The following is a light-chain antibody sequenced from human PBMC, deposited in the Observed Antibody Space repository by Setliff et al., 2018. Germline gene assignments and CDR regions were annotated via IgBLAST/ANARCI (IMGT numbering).Light chain of an antibody. Sequence: SALAQPRSVSGSPGQSVTISCTGTSSDVGGYNYVSWYQQHPGKAPKLMIYDVSKRPSGVPDRFSGSKSGNTASLTISGLQAEDEADYYCCSYAGSYPWVFGGGTKVTV. J-gene: IGLJ2*01. V-gene: IGLV2-11*01. CDR2: DVS. CDR3: CSYAGSYPWV. CDR1: SSDVGGYNY.